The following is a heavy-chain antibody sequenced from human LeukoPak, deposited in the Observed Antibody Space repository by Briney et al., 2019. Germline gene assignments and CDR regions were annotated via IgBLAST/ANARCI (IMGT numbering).Heavy chain of an antibody. Sequence: PGTSLRLSCAASGFTFSNCGMHWGRQAPGKGLEWVAVIWYDGSTKYYADSVKGRFTISRDNSKNTLYLQMNSLRAEDTAVYYCAKDAVRATAYYFDYWGQGTLVTVSS. CDR1: GFTFSNCG. J-gene: IGHJ4*02. CDR2: IWYDGSTK. D-gene: IGHD1-26*01. V-gene: IGHV3-33*06. CDR3: AKDAVRATAYYFDY.